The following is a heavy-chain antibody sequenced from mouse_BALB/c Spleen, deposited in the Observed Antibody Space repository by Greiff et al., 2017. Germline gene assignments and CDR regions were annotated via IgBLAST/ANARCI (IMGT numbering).Heavy chain of an antibody. V-gene: IGHV5-4*02. J-gene: IGHJ4*01. D-gene: IGHD1-1*01. CDR1: GFTFSDYY. Sequence: EVKLEESGGGLVKPGGSLKLSCAASGFTFSDYYMYWVRQTPEKRLEWVATISDGGSYTYYPDSVKGRFTISRDNAKNNLYLQMSSLKSEDTAMYYCARDYYGSSLYAMDYWGQGTSVTVSS. CDR2: ISDGGSYT. CDR3: ARDYYGSSLYAMDY.